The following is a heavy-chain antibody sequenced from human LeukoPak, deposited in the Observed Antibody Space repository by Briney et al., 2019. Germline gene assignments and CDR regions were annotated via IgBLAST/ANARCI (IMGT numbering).Heavy chain of an antibody. D-gene: IGHD3-22*01. CDR2: IYYSGST. CDR3: ARSPGLFVDY. V-gene: IGHV4-59*01. Sequence: SETLSLTCTVSGGSISSYYWSWIRQPPGKGLEWIGYIYYSGSTNYNPSLKSRVTISVDTSKNQFSLKLSSVTAADTAVYYCARSPGLFVDYWGQGTLVTVSS. CDR1: GGSISSYY. J-gene: IGHJ4*02.